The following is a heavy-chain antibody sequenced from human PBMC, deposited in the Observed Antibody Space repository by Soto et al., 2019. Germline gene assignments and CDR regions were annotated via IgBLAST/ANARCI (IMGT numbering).Heavy chain of an antibody. J-gene: IGHJ6*02. D-gene: IGHD6-13*01. CDR3: ARGNSSSIYYYYGMDV. V-gene: IGHV1-69*06. CDR1: GGTFSSYA. CDR2: IIPIFGTA. Sequence: SVTVTCEACGGTFSSYAIRWVRQDPGLGLEWMGGIIPIFGTANYAQKFQGRVTITADKSTSTAYMELSSLRSEDTAVYYCARGNSSSIYYYYGMDVWGQGTTVTVSS.